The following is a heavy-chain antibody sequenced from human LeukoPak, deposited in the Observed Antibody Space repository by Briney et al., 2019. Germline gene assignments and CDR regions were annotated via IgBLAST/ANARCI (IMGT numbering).Heavy chain of an antibody. Sequence: SETLSLTCTVSGGSLSSHFWSWIRQPPGKGLEWIGYMFDSVRTKDNPSLKSRLTLSVDTSKNQFSLRLSSVTAADTAVYYCATIRRGDIFGYFDFWGQGIKVTVSS. CDR1: GGSLSSHF. CDR3: ATIRRGDIFGYFDF. J-gene: IGHJ4*02. V-gene: IGHV4-59*11. D-gene: IGHD5-18*01. CDR2: MFDSVRT.